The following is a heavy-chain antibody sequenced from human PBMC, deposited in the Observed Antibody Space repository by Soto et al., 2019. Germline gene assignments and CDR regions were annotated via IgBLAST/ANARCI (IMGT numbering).Heavy chain of an antibody. J-gene: IGHJ6*02. CDR2: INHSGST. CDR3: ARCGISFSSYDFWSAYGSDGMDV. V-gene: IGHV4-34*01. Sequence: SETLSLTCAVYGGSFSGYYWSWIRQPPGKGLEWIGEINHSGSTNYNPSLKSRVTISVDTSKNQFSLKLSSVTAADTAVYYCARCGISFSSYDFWSAYGSDGMDVWGQGTTVTV. D-gene: IGHD3-3*01. CDR1: GGSFSGYY.